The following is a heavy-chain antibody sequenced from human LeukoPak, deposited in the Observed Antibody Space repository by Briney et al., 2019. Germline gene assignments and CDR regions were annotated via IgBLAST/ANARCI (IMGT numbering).Heavy chain of an antibody. J-gene: IGHJ5*02. D-gene: IGHD2/OR15-2a*01. CDR2: ISCYDGNT. CDR1: GYTFTSHG. CDR3: ARDPSNSVGRMTWFDP. Sequence: ASVKVSCKASGYTFTSHGISWVRQGPGQGLEWIGWISCYDGNTNYAQKFQDRVTMTTDSSTNTAYMELRNLRSDDTAVYYCARDPSNSVGRMTWFDPWGQGTLVTVSS. V-gene: IGHV1-18*01.